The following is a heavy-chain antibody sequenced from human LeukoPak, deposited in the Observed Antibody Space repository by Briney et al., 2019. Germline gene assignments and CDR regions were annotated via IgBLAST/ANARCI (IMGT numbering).Heavy chain of an antibody. CDR2: INHSGST. CDR3: ARGPPAKPGTGSYYGMDV. CDR1: GGSFSGYY. V-gene: IGHV4-34*01. Sequence: SETLSLTCAVYGGSFSGYYWSWIRQPPGKGLEWIGEINHSGSTNYNPSLKSRVTISVDTSKNQFSLKLSSVTAADTAVYYCARGPPAKPGTGSYYGMDVWGQGTTVTVSS. J-gene: IGHJ6*02. D-gene: IGHD2-2*01.